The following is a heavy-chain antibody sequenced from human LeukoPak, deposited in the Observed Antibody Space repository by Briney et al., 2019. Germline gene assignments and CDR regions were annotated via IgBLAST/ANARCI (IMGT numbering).Heavy chain of an antibody. CDR3: APLYRFVVPAATFDY. CDR2: ISGSGGST. Sequence: QSGGSLRLSCTASGFTFSSYAMSWVRQAPGKGPEWVSGISGSGGSTYYADSVKGRFTISRDNSKNTLFLQMNSLRAEDTAVYYCAPLYRFVVPAATFDYRGQGTLVTVSS. CDR1: GFTFSSYA. J-gene: IGHJ4*02. V-gene: IGHV3-23*01. D-gene: IGHD2-2*01.